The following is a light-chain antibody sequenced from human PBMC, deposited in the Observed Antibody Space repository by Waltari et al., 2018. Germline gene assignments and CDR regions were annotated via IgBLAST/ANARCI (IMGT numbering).Light chain of an antibody. J-gene: IGLJ3*02. CDR1: SSDIGDFNY. CDR2: AVT. CDR3: SSYTVTSVWV. V-gene: IGLV2-14*03. Sequence: QSALAQPASVSGSPGQSITISCTGTSSDIGDFNYVSWFQEHPGRAPKLLIYAVTKLPSGVSNRFSGSKSVNTASLTISGLRSEDEADYYCSSYTVTSVWVFGGGTKLTVL.